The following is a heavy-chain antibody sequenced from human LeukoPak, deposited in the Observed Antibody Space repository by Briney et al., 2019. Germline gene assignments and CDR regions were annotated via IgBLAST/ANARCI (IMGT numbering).Heavy chain of an antibody. CDR2: ISSSGSTI. Sequence: GGSLRLSCAASGFTFSDYYMSWIRQAPGKGLEWVSYISSSGSTIYYADSVKGRFTISRDNAKNSLYLQMNSLRAEDTAVYYCARSPYYYDSSVGLYEDYFDYWGQGTLVTVSS. D-gene: IGHD3-22*01. J-gene: IGHJ4*02. CDR3: ARSPYYYDSSVGLYEDYFDY. CDR1: GFTFSDYY. V-gene: IGHV3-11*04.